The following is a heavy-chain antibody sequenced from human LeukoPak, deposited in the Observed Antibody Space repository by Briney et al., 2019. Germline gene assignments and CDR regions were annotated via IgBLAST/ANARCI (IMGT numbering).Heavy chain of an antibody. CDR3: ASGTYSKPNYFDY. CDR1: GFTFSRYW. V-gene: IGHV3-7*01. CDR2: KKKDGSEK. D-gene: IGHD1-26*01. J-gene: IGHJ4*02. Sequence: GGSLRLSCAASGFTFSRYWMSWVRQAPGKGLEWVAKKKKDGSEKYYVDSVKGRFTISRDNAKNSLYLQMNSLRAEDTAIYYCASGTYSKPNYFDYWGQGTLVTVSS.